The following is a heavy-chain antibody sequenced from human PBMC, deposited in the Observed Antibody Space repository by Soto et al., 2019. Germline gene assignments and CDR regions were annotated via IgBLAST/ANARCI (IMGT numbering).Heavy chain of an antibody. V-gene: IGHV4-39*01. Sequence: SETLSLTCTVSGGSISSSSYYWGWIRQPPGKGLEWIGSIYYSGSTYYNPSLKSRVTISVDTSKNQFSLKLSSVTAADTAVYYCARHDYSVNNWFDPWGQGTLVTVSS. CDR3: ARHDYSVNNWFDP. D-gene: IGHD4-4*01. CDR2: IYYSGST. J-gene: IGHJ5*02. CDR1: GGSISSSSYY.